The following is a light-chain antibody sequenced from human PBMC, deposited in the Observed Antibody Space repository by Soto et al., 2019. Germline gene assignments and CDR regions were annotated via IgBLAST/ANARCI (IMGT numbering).Light chain of an antibody. CDR1: QSISDL. J-gene: IGKJ4*02. CDR3: QQYNTYSP. CDR2: KSS. V-gene: IGKV1-5*03. Sequence: DIQMTQSPSTLYASVGDRVTITCRASQSISDLLAWYQQKPGKAPKLLIYKSSTLESGVPSRFSGSGSGTEFTLTISSLQPDDLATYYCQQYNTYSPFGGGTKVELK.